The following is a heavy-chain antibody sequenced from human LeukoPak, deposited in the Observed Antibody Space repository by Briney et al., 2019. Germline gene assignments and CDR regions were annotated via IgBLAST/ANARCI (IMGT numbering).Heavy chain of an antibody. CDR2: ISSSSSYI. J-gene: IGHJ4*02. CDR1: GFTFSSYG. Sequence: GGSLRLSCAASGFTFSSYGMHWVRQAPGKGLEWVSSISSSSSYIYYADSVKGRFTISRDNAKNSLYLQMNSLRAEDTAVYYCARVSCTNGVCYNYFDYWGQGTLVTVSS. CDR3: ARVSCTNGVCYNYFDY. D-gene: IGHD2-8*01. V-gene: IGHV3-21*01.